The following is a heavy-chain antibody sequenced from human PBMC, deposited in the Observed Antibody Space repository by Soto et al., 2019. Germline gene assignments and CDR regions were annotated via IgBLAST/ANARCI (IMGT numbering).Heavy chain of an antibody. CDR2: IVAGSGNA. CDR1: GLTFTNSA. Sequence: SVKVSCKASGLTFTNSAVQWVRQARGQRLEWMGWIVAGSGNADYAQKFRERVTITRDTSTSTAYMELSSLRSEDTAVYYCAREGALGITGTTGWFDPWGQGTLVTVSS. D-gene: IGHD1-7*01. V-gene: IGHV1-58*01. CDR3: AREGALGITGTTGWFDP. J-gene: IGHJ5*02.